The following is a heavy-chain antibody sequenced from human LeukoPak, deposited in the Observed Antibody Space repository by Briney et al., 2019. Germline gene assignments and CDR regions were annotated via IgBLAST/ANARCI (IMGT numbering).Heavy chain of an antibody. CDR1: GFTFSSYG. Sequence: PGGSLRLSCAASGFTFSSYGMSWVRQAPGKGLEWVSAISGSGGSTYYADSVKGRFTISRDNSKNTLYLQMNSLRAGDTAVYYCVRLSRGAMNYYMDVWGKGTTVTISS. CDR3: VRLSRGAMNYYMDV. D-gene: IGHD3-10*01. V-gene: IGHV3-23*01. CDR2: ISGSGGST. J-gene: IGHJ6*03.